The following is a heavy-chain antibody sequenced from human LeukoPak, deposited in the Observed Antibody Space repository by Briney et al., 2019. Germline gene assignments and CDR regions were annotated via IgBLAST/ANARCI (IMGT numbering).Heavy chain of an antibody. D-gene: IGHD3-16*01. Sequence: SETLSLTCTVSGGSISGYYWNWIRQPAGKGLEWIGRVYFSGSTNYNPSLKGRVTISVDTSKNQFSLNLMSVTAADTAVYYCVKDGGHTALDPWGQGTQVTVSS. CDR1: GGSISGYY. J-gene: IGHJ5*02. V-gene: IGHV4-4*07. CDR3: VKDGGHTALDP. CDR2: VYFSGST.